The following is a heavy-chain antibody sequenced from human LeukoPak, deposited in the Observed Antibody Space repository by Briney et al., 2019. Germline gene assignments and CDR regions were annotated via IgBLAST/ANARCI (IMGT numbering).Heavy chain of an antibody. V-gene: IGHV3-23*01. J-gene: IGHJ6*02. D-gene: IGHD6-19*01. Sequence: GGSLRLSCAASGFTFSSYAMSWVRQAPGRGLEWVSAISGSGGSTYYADSVKGRFTISRDNSKNTLYLQMNSLRAEDTAVYYCANPPIAVAGTGYYYYGMDVWGQGTTVTVSS. CDR2: ISGSGGST. CDR1: GFTFSSYA. CDR3: ANPPIAVAGTGYYYYGMDV.